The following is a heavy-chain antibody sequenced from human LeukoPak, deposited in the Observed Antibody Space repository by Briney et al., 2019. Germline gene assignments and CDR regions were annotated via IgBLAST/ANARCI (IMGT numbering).Heavy chain of an antibody. CDR3: AKGSPQFAGPYWGDY. Sequence: GGSLRLSCAASGFTVSSNYMSWVRQAPGKGLEWVSAISGSGGSTYYADSVKGRFTISRDNSKNTLYLQMNSLRAEDTAVYYCAKGSPQFAGPYWGDYWGQGTLVTVSS. V-gene: IGHV3-23*01. CDR1: GFTVSSNY. J-gene: IGHJ4*02. CDR2: ISGSGGST. D-gene: IGHD7-27*01.